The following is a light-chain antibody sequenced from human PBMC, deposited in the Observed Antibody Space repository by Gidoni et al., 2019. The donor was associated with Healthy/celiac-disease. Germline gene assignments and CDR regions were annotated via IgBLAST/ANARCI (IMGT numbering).Light chain of an antibody. CDR1: SSDVGGYNY. Sequence: QSALTQPASVSGSPGQSITISCTGTSSDVGGYNYVSWYQQHPGKAPKLMIYDVSNRPSGVSNRFSGSKSGKTASLTISGLQAEDEADYYCSSYTSSSTVVFGGGNKLTVL. J-gene: IGLJ3*02. CDR2: DVS. V-gene: IGLV2-14*01. CDR3: SSYTSSSTVV.